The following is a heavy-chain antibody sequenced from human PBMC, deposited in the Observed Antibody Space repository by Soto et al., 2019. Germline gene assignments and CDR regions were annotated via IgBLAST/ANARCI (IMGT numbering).Heavy chain of an antibody. J-gene: IGHJ6*02. CDR3: ARELELRFYYYVMDV. V-gene: IGHV1-18*01. Sequence: QVQLVQSGAEVKKPGASVKVSFKASGYTFTSYGINWVRQAPGQGLEWMGWISGYNGHTKYAQKLQGRVTMTTDTSTNTAYMELRSLRSDDTAVYYCARELELRFYYYVMDVWGQGTTVSVSS. CDR2: ISGYNGHT. D-gene: IGHD1-7*01. CDR1: GYTFTSYG.